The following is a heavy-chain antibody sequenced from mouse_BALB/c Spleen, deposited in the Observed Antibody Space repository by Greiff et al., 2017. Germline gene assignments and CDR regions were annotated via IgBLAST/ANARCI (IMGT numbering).Heavy chain of an antibody. CDR2: ISYSGST. Sequence: EVKLQESGPGLVKPSQSLSLTCTVTGYSITSDYAWNWIRQFPGNKLEWMGYISYSGSTSYNPSLKSRISITRDTSKNQFFLQLNSVTTEDTATYYCARGYYRYDGGGYFDYWGQGTTLTVSS. J-gene: IGHJ2*01. D-gene: IGHD2-14*01. V-gene: IGHV3-2*02. CDR3: ARGYYRYDGGGYFDY. CDR1: GYSITSDYA.